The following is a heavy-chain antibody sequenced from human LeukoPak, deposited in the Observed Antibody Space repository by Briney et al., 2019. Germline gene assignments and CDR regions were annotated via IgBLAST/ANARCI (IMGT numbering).Heavy chain of an antibody. J-gene: IGHJ5*02. D-gene: IGHD2/OR15-2a*01. CDR1: GGSFSGYY. V-gene: IGHV4-34*01. Sequence: SETLSLTCAVYGGSFSGYYWSWIRQPPGKGLEWIGEINHSGSTNHNPSLKSRVTISVDTSKNQFSLKLSSVTAADTAVYYCARGRQDYFQYNWFDPWGQGTLVTVSS. CDR2: INHSGST. CDR3: ARGRQDYFQYNWFDP.